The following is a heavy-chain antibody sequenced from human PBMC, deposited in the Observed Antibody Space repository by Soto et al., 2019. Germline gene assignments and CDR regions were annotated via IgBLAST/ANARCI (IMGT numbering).Heavy chain of an antibody. D-gene: IGHD3-22*01. CDR3: ARLEGLYDSSGYFDY. V-gene: IGHV4-59*01. Sequence: QVQLQESGPGLVKPSETLSLTCTVSGGSISSYYWSWIRQPPGKGLEWIGYIYYSGSTNYNPSLKSRVTISVDTSKNHFSLKLSSLTAADTAVYYCARLEGLYDSSGYFDYWGQGTLVTVSS. CDR2: IYYSGST. J-gene: IGHJ4*02. CDR1: GGSISSYY.